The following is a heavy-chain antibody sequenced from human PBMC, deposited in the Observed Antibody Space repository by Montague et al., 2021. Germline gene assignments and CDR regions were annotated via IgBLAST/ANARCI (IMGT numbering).Heavy chain of an antibody. Sequence: SETLSLTCTVSRSLINSDYYWGWLRQPPGKGLEWMGSVSHGGRTYYNPSLKSRVTISVDTSNNHFPLKLCSVTAAGTAMYYCARERDRYYYMDIWGKGTTITVSS. V-gene: IGHV4-38-2*02. J-gene: IGHJ6*03. CDR2: VSHGGRT. CDR1: RSLINSDYY. CDR3: ARERDRYYYMDI.